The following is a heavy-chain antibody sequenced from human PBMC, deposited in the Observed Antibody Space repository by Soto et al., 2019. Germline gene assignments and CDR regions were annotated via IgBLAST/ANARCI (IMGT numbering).Heavy chain of an antibody. D-gene: IGHD5-12*01. CDR1: GYAFTSYY. V-gene: IGHV1-46*01. CDR2: INPSGGST. J-gene: IGHJ4*02. CDR3: AREWLVATTLDY. Sequence: ASVKVSCKAGGYAFTSYYMHWVRQAPGQGLEWMGIINPSGGSTSYAQKFQGRVTMTRDTSTSTVYMELSSLRSEDTAVYYCAREWLVATTLDYWGQGTLVTVSS.